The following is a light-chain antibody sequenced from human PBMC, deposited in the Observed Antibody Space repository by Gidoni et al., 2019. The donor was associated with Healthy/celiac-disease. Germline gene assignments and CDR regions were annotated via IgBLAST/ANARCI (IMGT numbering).Light chain of an antibody. J-gene: IGLJ1*01. Sequence: SYELTQPPSVSVSPGQTASITCSADKLGDKYACWYQQKPGQSPVLVIYQDSKRPEGIPERFSGSNSGNTATLTISGTQAMDEDDYYCQAWDSSTYVFGTGTKVTVL. CDR2: QDS. CDR1: KLGDKY. V-gene: IGLV3-1*01. CDR3: QAWDSSTYV.